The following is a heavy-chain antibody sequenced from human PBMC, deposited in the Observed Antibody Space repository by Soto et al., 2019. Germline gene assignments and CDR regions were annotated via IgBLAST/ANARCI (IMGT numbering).Heavy chain of an antibody. Sequence: GGSLRLSCVVSGLAFSSYAMSRVRQAPGKGLEWVSAISGSGGSTYYADSVKGRFTISRDNSKNTLYLQMSSLRAEDTAVYYCAKDARSTDCSGGSCYIRHWGQGTLVTVSS. CDR2: ISGSGGST. V-gene: IGHV3-23*01. CDR3: AKDARSTDCSGGSCYIRH. J-gene: IGHJ1*01. CDR1: GLAFSSYA. D-gene: IGHD2-15*01.